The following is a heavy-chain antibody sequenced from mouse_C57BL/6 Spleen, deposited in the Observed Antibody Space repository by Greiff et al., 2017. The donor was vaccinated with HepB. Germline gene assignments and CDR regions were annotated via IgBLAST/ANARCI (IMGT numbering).Heavy chain of an antibody. J-gene: IGHJ4*01. CDR2: INPNNGGT. V-gene: IGHV1-26*01. CDR1: GYTFTDYY. Sequence: VQLQQSGPELVKPGASVKISCKASGYTFTDYYMNWVKQSHGKSLEWIGDINPNNGGTSYNQKFKGKATLTVDKSSSTAYMELRSLTSEDSAVYYCAGRLDYWGQGTSVTVSS. CDR3: AGRLDY.